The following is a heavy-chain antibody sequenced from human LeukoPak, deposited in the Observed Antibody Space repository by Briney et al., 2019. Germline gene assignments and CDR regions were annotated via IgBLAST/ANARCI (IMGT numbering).Heavy chain of an antibody. D-gene: IGHD1-26*01. CDR2: IYYSGST. V-gene: IGHV4-61*01. J-gene: IGHJ4*02. CDR3: AREVASGSNDY. Sequence: PSETLSLTCAVSGGSVSTSSWWSWVRQPPGKGLEWIGYIYYSGSTNYNPALKSRVTISVDTSKNQFSLKLSSVTAADTAVYYCAREVASGSNDYWGQGTLVTVSS. CDR1: GGSVSTSSW.